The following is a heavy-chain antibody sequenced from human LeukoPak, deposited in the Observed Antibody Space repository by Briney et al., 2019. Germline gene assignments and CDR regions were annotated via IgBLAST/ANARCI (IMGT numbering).Heavy chain of an antibody. J-gene: IGHJ4*02. Sequence: SETLSLTCTVSGGSVGSTTYYWGWIRQPPGKGLEWIGHIDYRGTTYYNPSLNSRVTISADTSKNQFSLKLSSVSATDTAVYYCVSPRGFSYGYFDYWGQGTLVTVSS. CDR3: VSPRGFSYGYFDY. CDR1: GGSVGSTTYY. V-gene: IGHV4-39*01. D-gene: IGHD5-18*01. CDR2: IDYRGTT.